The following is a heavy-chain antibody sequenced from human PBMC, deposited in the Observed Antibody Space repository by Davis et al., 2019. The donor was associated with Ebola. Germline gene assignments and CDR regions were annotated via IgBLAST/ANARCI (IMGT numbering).Heavy chain of an antibody. V-gene: IGHV3-74*01. J-gene: IGHJ4*02. Sequence: GESLKISCAASGFTFSSYGMHWVRQAPGKGLVWVSHINGDGSSTNYADSVKGRFTISRDNAKNTLYLQMNNLRVEDTAVYYCATLPGYYWGQGTLVTVSS. D-gene: IGHD1-26*01. CDR3: ATLPGYY. CDR1: GFTFSSYG. CDR2: INGDGSST.